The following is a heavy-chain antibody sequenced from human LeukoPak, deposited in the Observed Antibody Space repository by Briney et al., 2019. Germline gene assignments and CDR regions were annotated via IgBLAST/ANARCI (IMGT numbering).Heavy chain of an antibody. Sequence: SETLSLTCTVSGGSISSGGYYWSWIRQPPGKGLEWIGYIYHSGSTYYNPSLKSRVTISVDRSKNQFSLKLSSVTAADTAVYYCARADERGSSYYFDYWGQGTLVTVSS. D-gene: IGHD6-6*01. CDR1: GGSISSGGYY. J-gene: IGHJ4*02. CDR3: ARADERGSSYYFDY. V-gene: IGHV4-30-2*01. CDR2: IYHSGST.